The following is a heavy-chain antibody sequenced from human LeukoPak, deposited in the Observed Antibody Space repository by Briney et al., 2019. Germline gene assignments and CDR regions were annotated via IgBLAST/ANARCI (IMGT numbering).Heavy chain of an antibody. D-gene: IGHD4-17*01. J-gene: IGHJ5*02. Sequence: SETLSLTCTVSGGSISSGGYYWSWIRQPPGKGLEWIGSIYYSGSTYYNPSLKSRVTMSVDTSKNQFSLNLRSVTAADTAVYYCARQLYGDFVNWFDPWGQGTLVTVSS. CDR3: ARQLYGDFVNWFDP. V-gene: IGHV4-39*01. CDR2: IYYSGST. CDR1: GGSISSGGYY.